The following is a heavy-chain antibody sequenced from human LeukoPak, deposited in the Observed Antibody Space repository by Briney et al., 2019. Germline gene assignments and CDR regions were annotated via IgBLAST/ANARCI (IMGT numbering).Heavy chain of an antibody. J-gene: IGHJ4*02. CDR3: AREGDGQYYFDY. CDR2: ISSSGSTI. V-gene: IGHV3-48*03. D-gene: IGHD3-16*01. Sequence: RGSLRLSCAASGFTFSSYEMNWVRQAPGKGLEWVSYISSSGSTIYYADSVKGRFTISRDNAKNSLYLQMNSLRAEDTAVYYCAREGDGQYYFDYWGQGTLVTVSS. CDR1: GFTFSSYE.